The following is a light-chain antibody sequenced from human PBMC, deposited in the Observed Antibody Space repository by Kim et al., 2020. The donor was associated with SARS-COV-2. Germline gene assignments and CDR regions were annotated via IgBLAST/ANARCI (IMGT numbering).Light chain of an antibody. J-gene: IGLJ3*02. CDR2: DAI. Sequence: KTVASTCTSTGGRLASNNAQTYHQRTGSTPTTVIYDAIQKPPWVPVRFSGSIDSSSNSASLTISGLKTEDEADHYSQSYDSSIFWVFGGGTQLTVL. CDR3: QSYDSSIFWV. CDR1: GGRLASNN. V-gene: IGLV6-57*01.